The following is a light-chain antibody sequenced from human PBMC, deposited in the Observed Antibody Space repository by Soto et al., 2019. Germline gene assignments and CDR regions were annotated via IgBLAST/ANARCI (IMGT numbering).Light chain of an antibody. V-gene: IGLV1-44*01. CDR2: SND. Sequence: QSVLTQPPSASGTPGQRVTISCSGSSSNIGSNTVHWYQQVPGTAPKLLIYSNDQRPSGVPDRFSGSKSGTSASLAISGLQSEDEADYYCAAWDDSLKGPVFGGETKLTVL. CDR3: AAWDDSLKGPV. J-gene: IGLJ2*01. CDR1: SSNIGSNT.